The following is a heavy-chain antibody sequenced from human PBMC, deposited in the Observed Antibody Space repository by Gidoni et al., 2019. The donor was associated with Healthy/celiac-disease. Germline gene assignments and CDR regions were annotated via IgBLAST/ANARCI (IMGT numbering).Heavy chain of an antibody. CDR3: ARGHSSSDHPLDP. J-gene: IGHJ5*02. CDR2: ISYDGSNK. CDR1: GFTFSSYA. V-gene: IGHV3-30-3*01. Sequence: QVQLVESGGGVVQPGRSLRLSCAASGFTFSSYAMHWVRQAPGKGLEWVAVISYDGSNKYYADSVKGRFTISRDNSKNTLYLQMNSLRAEDTAVYYCARGHSSSDHPLDPWGQGTLVTVSS. D-gene: IGHD6-6*01.